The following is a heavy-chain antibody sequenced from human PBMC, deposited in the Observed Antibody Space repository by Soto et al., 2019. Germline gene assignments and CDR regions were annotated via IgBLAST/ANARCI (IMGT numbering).Heavy chain of an antibody. CDR2: ISGSGDTI. J-gene: IGHJ6*02. Sequence: GGSLRLSCEASGFTFSAHYMSWVRQAPGKGLEWVSHISGSGDTIYYADSVKGRFTISRDNAKNSLYLQMNSLRAGDTAVYYCARDRQPSSYIGLDVWGQGTTVTVSS. CDR1: GFTFSAHY. D-gene: IGHD4-4*01. V-gene: IGHV3-11*01. CDR3: ARDRQPSSYIGLDV.